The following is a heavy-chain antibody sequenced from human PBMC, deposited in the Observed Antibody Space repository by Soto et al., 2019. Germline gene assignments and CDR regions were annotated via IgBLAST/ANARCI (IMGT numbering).Heavy chain of an antibody. D-gene: IGHD6-13*01. V-gene: IGHV3-21*01. Sequence: ESGGGLVKPGGSLRLSCAASGFTFRSFTMNWVRQAPGKGLEWVSTISSNSAYIYYTDALRGRFTISRDNAKNSLHLQMNSLRAEGTAVYYCTRDASRDSSARGWFDPWGPGTLVTVSS. J-gene: IGHJ5*02. CDR1: GFTFRSFT. CDR3: TRDASRDSSARGWFDP. CDR2: ISSNSAYI.